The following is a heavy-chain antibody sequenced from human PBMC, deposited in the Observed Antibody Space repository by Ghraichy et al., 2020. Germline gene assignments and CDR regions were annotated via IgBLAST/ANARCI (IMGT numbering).Heavy chain of an antibody. D-gene: IGHD3-10*01. CDR2: ISYDGSNK. J-gene: IGHJ4*02. Sequence: GGSLRLSCAASGFTFSSYAMHWVRQAPGKGLEWVAVISYDGSNKYYVDSVKGRFTISRDNSKNTLYLQMNNLRAEDTAVYYCARSPEDLWFDYFDYWGQGTLVTVSS. CDR3: ARSPEDLWFDYFDY. CDR1: GFTFSSYA. V-gene: IGHV3-30*04.